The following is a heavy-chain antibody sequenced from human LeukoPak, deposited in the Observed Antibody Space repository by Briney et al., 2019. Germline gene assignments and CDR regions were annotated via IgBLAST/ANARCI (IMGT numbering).Heavy chain of an antibody. Sequence: SVKVSCKASGGAFSSYAISWVRQAPGQGLEWMGRIIPILGIANYAQKFQGRVTITADKSTSTAYMELSSLRSEDTAVYYCARDLYCSSTSCYNSLDYWGQGTLVTVSS. D-gene: IGHD2-2*01. V-gene: IGHV1-69*04. CDR1: GGAFSSYA. CDR3: ARDLYCSSTSCYNSLDY. CDR2: IIPILGIA. J-gene: IGHJ4*02.